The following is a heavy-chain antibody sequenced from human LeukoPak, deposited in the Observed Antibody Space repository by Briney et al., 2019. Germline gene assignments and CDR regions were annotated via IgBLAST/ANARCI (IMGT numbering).Heavy chain of an antibody. J-gene: IGHJ5*02. CDR2: IGSSGGTI. V-gene: IGHV3-11*04. Sequence: KPGGSLRLSCAASGFTFSDYSMSWIRQAPGKGLEWVSYIGSSGGTISYADSVKGRFTISRDNAKSSLYLQMNSLRADDTAVYYCARAGYIRLSSWFDPWGQGSLVTVSS. CDR1: GFTFSDYS. D-gene: IGHD3-16*02. CDR3: ARAGYIRLSSWFDP.